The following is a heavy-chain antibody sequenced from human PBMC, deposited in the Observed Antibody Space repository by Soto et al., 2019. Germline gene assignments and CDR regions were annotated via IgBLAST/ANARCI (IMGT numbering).Heavy chain of an antibody. CDR2: FGSGGNT. CDR3: AKRASTYASPLRYFDY. J-gene: IGHJ4*02. Sequence: PGGSLRLSCAASGFTFSSYAMSWVRQAPGKGLEWVSTFGSGGNTYYADSVKGRFTISRDNSKNTLSLQMSSLRAEDTAMYFCAKRASTYASPLRYFDYWGQGTLVTVSS. D-gene: IGHD3-16*01. V-gene: IGHV3-23*01. CDR1: GFTFSSYA.